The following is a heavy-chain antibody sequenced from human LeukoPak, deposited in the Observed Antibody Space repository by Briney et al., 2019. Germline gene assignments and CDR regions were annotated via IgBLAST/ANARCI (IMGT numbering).Heavy chain of an antibody. Sequence: GGSLRLSCAASGFTFSTYAMHWVRQAPGKGLEWVAVISYDGSSKYYADSVKGRFTISRDNSTNTLYLQMNSLRAEDTAVYYCARARSSYGYGDAFDIWGQGTMVTVSS. CDR2: ISYDGSSK. J-gene: IGHJ3*02. V-gene: IGHV3-30*04. CDR3: ARARSSYGYGDAFDI. D-gene: IGHD5-18*01. CDR1: GFTFSTYA.